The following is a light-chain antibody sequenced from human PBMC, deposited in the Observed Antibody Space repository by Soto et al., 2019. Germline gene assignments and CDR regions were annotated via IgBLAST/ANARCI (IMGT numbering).Light chain of an antibody. V-gene: IGKV1-39*01. CDR1: QSINIY. CDR2: GAS. CDR3: QQSYRSPYT. Sequence: IQLIQSPSSLSASVGDRVTVTCRASQSINIYLNWYQQKPGKAPTLLIYGASTLQSGVPSRFSGGGSRTDFTLTISSLQTEDFATYYCQQSYRSPYTFGQGTKLEI. J-gene: IGKJ2*01.